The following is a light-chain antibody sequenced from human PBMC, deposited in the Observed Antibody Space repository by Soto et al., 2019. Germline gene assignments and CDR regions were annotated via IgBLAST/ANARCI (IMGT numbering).Light chain of an antibody. CDR1: QSVLFSSNNKNY. CDR3: QQYYATPSPT. Sequence: DIVMTQSPDSLAVSLGERATINCKSSQSVLFSSNNKNYLAWYQQKPGQPPKLLIYWASTRESGVPDRFSGSGSGTDFTRTISSLQAEDVAVYHCQQYYATPSPTFGGGTKVEIK. V-gene: IGKV4-1*01. J-gene: IGKJ4*01. CDR2: WAS.